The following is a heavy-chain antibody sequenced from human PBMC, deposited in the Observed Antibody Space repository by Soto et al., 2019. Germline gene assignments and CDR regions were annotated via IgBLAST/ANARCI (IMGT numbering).Heavy chain of an antibody. CDR1: GFTFSTYT. CDR3: ARMGGTTVITFLADY. Sequence: EVQLVESGGGLVKPGGSLRLSCAASGFTFSTYTINWVRQAPGKGLEWVSSISSSSTYIYYADSVKGRFTISRDNAKNSLYLQMNSLRAEDTAVYYCARMGGTTVITFLADYWGQGTLLTVSS. J-gene: IGHJ4*02. V-gene: IGHV3-21*01. D-gene: IGHD4-17*01. CDR2: ISSSSTYI.